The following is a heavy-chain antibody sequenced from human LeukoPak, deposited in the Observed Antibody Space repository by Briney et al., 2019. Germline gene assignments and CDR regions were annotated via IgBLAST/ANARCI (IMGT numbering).Heavy chain of an antibody. D-gene: IGHD3-10*01. V-gene: IGHV3-21*04. Sequence: PGGSLRLSCAASGFTFSSYSMNWVRQAPGKGLEWVSSISSSSSYIYYAGSVKGRSTISRDNSQNTMYLQMNGLRAEDTAVYYCATWPGAWYGEDYWGQGTLVTVSS. CDR3: ATWPGAWYGEDY. CDR1: GFTFSSYS. CDR2: ISSSSSYI. J-gene: IGHJ4*02.